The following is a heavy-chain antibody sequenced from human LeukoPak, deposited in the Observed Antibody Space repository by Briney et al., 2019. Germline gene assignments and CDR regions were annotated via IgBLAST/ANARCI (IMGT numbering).Heavy chain of an antibody. CDR2: ISAYNGNT. V-gene: IGHV1-18*01. CDR3: ARVLGFWSGYFSYFDY. Sequence: ASVTVSFMASGYTFTIYGMSWVRQARGQGREGVGWISAYNGNTNHAQKLQGRVTMTTDTSTSTAYMELRSLRSDDTAVYYCARVLGFWSGYFSYFDYWGQGTLVTVSS. J-gene: IGHJ4*02. D-gene: IGHD3-3*01. CDR1: GYTFTIYG.